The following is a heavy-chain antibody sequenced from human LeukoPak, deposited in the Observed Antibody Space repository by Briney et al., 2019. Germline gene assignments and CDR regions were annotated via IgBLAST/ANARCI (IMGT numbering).Heavy chain of an antibody. CDR2: IKQDGSEK. Sequence: GGSLRLSCVASGFTFSNYWMTWVRQAPGRGLEWVANIKQDGSEKYYVDSVRGRFTISRDNAKNSLYLQVISLRAEDTAVYYCAREISSWYRTEGRFDPWGQGTLVTVSS. J-gene: IGHJ5*02. CDR3: AREISSWYRTEGRFDP. V-gene: IGHV3-7*01. D-gene: IGHD6-13*01. CDR1: GFTFSNYW.